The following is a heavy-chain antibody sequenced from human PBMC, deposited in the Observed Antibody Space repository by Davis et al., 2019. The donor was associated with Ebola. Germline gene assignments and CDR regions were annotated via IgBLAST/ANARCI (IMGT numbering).Heavy chain of an antibody. V-gene: IGHV4-59*01. CDR2: IYYSGST. Sequence: PSETLSLTCTVSGGSISSYYWSWIRQPPGKGLEWIGYIYYSGSTNYNPSLKSRVTISVDTSKNQFSLKLSSVTAADTAVYYCAREPRLLQGYFDLWGRGTLVTVSS. CDR3: AREPRLLQGYFDL. J-gene: IGHJ2*01. D-gene: IGHD1-26*01. CDR1: GGSISSYY.